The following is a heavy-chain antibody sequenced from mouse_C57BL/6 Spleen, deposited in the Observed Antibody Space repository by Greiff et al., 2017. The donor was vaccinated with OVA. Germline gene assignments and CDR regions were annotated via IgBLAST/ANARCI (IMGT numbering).Heavy chain of an antibody. CDR3: TRLYYDYEHYFDY. J-gene: IGHJ2*01. CDR2: IRNKANNHAT. V-gene: IGHV6-6*01. Sequence: EVKLQESGGGLVQPGGSMKLSCAASGFTFSDAWMDWVRQSPEKGLEWVAEIRNKANNHATYYAESVKGRFTISRDDSKSSVYLQMNSLRAEDTGIYYCTRLYYDYEHYFDYWGQGTTLTVSS. D-gene: IGHD2-4*01. CDR1: GFTFSDAW.